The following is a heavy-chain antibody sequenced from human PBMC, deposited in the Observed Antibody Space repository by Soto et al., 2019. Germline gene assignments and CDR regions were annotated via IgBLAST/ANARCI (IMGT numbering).Heavy chain of an antibody. CDR1: GGSISSSSYY. D-gene: IGHD2-15*01. J-gene: IGHJ3*02. CDR2: IYYSGST. Sequence: QLQLQESGPGLVKPSETLSLTCTVSGGSISSSSYYWGWIRQPPGKGLEWIGSIYYSGSTYDNPSRKSRVAISVDTSKNQYSLKLSSVTAADTAVYYFARRINCSGGSCYRDAFDIWGQGTMVTVSS. CDR3: ARRINCSGGSCYRDAFDI. V-gene: IGHV4-39*01.